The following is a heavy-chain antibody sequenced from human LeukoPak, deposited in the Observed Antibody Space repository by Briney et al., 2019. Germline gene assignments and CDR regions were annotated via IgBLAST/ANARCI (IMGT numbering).Heavy chain of an antibody. CDR2: IIPILNIP. D-gene: IGHD3-10*01. CDR3: CISGRSDFGY. CDR1: GGTFSSYP. J-gene: IGHJ4*02. Sequence: SVKVSCKASGGTFSSYPISWVRQAPGQGLEWMGRIIPILNIPNYAQNFQGTVTITADKSTSTAYMELSSLRSEDTAVYYCCISGRSDFGYWGQGTLVTVSS. V-gene: IGHV1-69*02.